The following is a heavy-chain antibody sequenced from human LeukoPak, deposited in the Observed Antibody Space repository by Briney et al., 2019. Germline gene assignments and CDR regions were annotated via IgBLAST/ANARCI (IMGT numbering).Heavy chain of an antibody. CDR1: GYTFTSYD. V-gene: IGHV1-8*03. CDR3: ARGLRSYYGSGSYGPFDY. Sequence: ASVKVSCKASGYTFTSYDINLVRQATGQGLEWMGWMNPNSGNTGYAQKFQGRVTITRNTSISTAYMELSSLRSEDTAVYYCARGLRSYYGSGSYGPFDYWGQGTLVTVSS. CDR2: MNPNSGNT. D-gene: IGHD3-10*01. J-gene: IGHJ4*02.